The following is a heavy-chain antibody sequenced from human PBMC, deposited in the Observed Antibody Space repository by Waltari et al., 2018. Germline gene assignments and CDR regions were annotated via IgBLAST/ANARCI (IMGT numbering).Heavy chain of an antibody. Sequence: QVQLQQWGAGLLKPSETLSLTCAVYGGSFSGYYWSWIRQPPGKGLEWIGEINHSGSPNYTPSLKSLVTISVNTSKNQFSLKLSSVTAADTAVYYCARGLPVVTSYFQHWGQGTLVTVSS. CDR2: INHSGSP. CDR3: ARGLPVVTSYFQH. CDR1: GGSFSGYY. J-gene: IGHJ1*01. D-gene: IGHD4-4*01. V-gene: IGHV4-34*01.